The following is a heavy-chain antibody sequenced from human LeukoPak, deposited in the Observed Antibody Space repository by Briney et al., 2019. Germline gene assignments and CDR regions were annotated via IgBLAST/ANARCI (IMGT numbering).Heavy chain of an antibody. D-gene: IGHD1-26*01. Sequence: SETLSLTCAVYGGPFSGYYWSWIRQPPGKGLEWIGEINHSRCTNYNPPLKSRVTISVDTSKNQFSLKLSSATAADPAVYYCARRQGSVRRTLYYFDYWGQGTLVTVSS. CDR3: ARRQGSVRRTLYYFDY. V-gene: IGHV4-34*01. J-gene: IGHJ4*02. CDR2: INHSRCT. CDR1: GGPFSGYY.